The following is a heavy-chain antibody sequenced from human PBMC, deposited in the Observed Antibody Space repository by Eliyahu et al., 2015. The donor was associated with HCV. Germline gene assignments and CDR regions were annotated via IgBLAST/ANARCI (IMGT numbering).Heavy chain of an antibody. V-gene: IGHV4-34*01. CDR2: INHSGST. CDR1: GGSFSGYY. D-gene: IGHD6-6*01. CDR3: ARRYRRIAALPFDP. Sequence: QVQLQQWGAGLLKPSETLSLTCAVYGGSFSGYYWSWIRQPPGKGLEWIGEINHSGSTNYNPSLKSRVTISVDTSKNQFSLKLSSVTAADTAVYYCARRYRRIAALPFDPWGQGTLVTVSS. J-gene: IGHJ5*02.